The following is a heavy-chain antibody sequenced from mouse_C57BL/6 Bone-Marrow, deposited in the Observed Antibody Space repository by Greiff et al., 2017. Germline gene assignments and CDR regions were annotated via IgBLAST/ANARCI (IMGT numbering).Heavy chain of an antibody. CDR3: ARCTAVVGYAMDY. CDR1: GYTFTSYW. V-gene: IGHV1-55*01. D-gene: IGHD1-1*01. J-gene: IGHJ4*01. Sequence: QVQLQQPGAELVKPGASVKMSCKASGYTFTSYWITWVKQRPGQGLEWIGDIYPGSGSTNYNEKFKSKATLTVDTSSSTSYMPLSSLTSEVSAVYYWARCTAVVGYAMDYWGQGTSVTVSS. CDR2: IYPGSGST.